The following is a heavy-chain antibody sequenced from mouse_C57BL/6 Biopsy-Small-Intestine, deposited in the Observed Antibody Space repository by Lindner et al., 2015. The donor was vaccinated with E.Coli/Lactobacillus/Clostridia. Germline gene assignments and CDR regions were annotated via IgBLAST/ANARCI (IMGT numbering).Heavy chain of an antibody. CDR1: GYTFTGYW. CDR3: ARGWGYFFDY. Sequence: VQLQESGPELMKPGASVKLSCKATGYTFTGYWIDWVKQRPGHGLEWIGEILPGSDDTNFNEKFKGKASFTAVTSSNTAYMQLSSLTTEDSAIYYCARGWGYFFDYWGQGTTLTVSS. V-gene: IGHV1-9*01. J-gene: IGHJ2*01. D-gene: IGHD3-1*01. CDR2: ILPGSDDT.